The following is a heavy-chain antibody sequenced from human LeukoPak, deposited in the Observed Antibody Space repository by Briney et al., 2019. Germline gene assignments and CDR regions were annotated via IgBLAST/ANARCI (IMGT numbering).Heavy chain of an antibody. V-gene: IGHV1-18*01. CDR1: GYTDTSYG. Sequence: ASVKVSCKASGYTDTSYGISWVRQAPGQGREWMGWISAYNGNTNYAQTLQGRVTMTTDTSTSTAYMELRSLRSDDTAVYYCARDLEGGGIVGVVIGYWGQGTLVTVSS. CDR3: ARDLEGGGIVGVVIGY. J-gene: IGHJ4*02. D-gene: IGHD3-3*01. CDR2: ISAYNGNT.